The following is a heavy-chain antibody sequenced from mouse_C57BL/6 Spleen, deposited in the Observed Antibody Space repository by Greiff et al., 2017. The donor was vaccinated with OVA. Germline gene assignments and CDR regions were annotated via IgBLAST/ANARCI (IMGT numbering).Heavy chain of an antibody. CDR2: INYDGSST. D-gene: IGHD4-1*01. V-gene: IGHV5-16*01. Sequence: EVMLVESEGGLVQPGSSMKLSCTASGFTFRDYYMAWVRQVPEKGLEWVANINYDGSSTYYLDSLKSRFIISRDNAKNILYLQMSSLKSEDTATYYCARVLGRGYYFDYWGQGTTLTVSS. CDR1: GFTFRDYY. J-gene: IGHJ2*01. CDR3: ARVLGRGYYFDY.